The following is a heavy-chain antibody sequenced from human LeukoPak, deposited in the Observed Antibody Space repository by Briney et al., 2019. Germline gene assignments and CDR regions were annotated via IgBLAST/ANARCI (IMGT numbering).Heavy chain of an antibody. J-gene: IGHJ6*03. Sequence: SETLSLTCAVYGGSFSGYYWSWIRQPPGKGLEWIGEINHSGSTNYNPSLKSRVTISVGTSKDQFSLKLSSVTAADTAVYYCARGKGYCSSTSCYTAYYYYYYMDVWGKGTTVTVSS. V-gene: IGHV4-34*01. CDR1: GGSFSGYY. D-gene: IGHD2-2*02. CDR3: ARGKGYCSSTSCYTAYYYYYYMDV. CDR2: INHSGST.